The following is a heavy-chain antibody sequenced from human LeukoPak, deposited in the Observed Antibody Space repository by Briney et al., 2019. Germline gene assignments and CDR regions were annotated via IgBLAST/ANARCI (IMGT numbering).Heavy chain of an antibody. CDR2: TYYRSKWYN. D-gene: IGHD2-21*01. CDR3: ARLQGDSTAIFDY. Sequence: SQTLSLTCAISGDSVSSNSAAWNWIRQSPSRGLEWLGRTYYRSKWYNDYAVSVKSRITINPDTSKNQFSLRLSSVTAADTAVYYCARLQGDSTAIFDYWGQGTLVSVSS. CDR1: GDSVSSNSAA. V-gene: IGHV6-1*01. J-gene: IGHJ4*02.